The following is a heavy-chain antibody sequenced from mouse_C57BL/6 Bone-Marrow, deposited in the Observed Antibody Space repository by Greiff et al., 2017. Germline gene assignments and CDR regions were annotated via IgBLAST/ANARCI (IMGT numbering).Heavy chain of an antibody. CDR2: IDPETGGT. Sequence: VQLQQSGAELVRPGASVTLSCKASGYTFTDYEMHWVKQTPVHGLEWIGAIDPETGGTAYNQKFKGKAKLTADKSSSTAYMELRSLTSEDSAVYYCTREGVLYYSNYGAMDYWGQGTSLTVSS. CDR3: TREGVLYYSNYGAMDY. D-gene: IGHD2-5*01. CDR1: GYTFTDYE. J-gene: IGHJ4*01. V-gene: IGHV1-15*01.